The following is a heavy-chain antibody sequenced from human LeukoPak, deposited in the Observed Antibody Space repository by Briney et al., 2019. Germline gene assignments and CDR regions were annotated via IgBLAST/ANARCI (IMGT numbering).Heavy chain of an antibody. D-gene: IGHD2-2*03. CDR3: AVDIRRNTFGY. CDR1: GGTFSSYA. V-gene: IGHV1-18*01. CDR2: ISAYNGNT. Sequence: GASVKVSCKASGGTFSSYAISWVRQAPGQGLEWMGWISAYNGNTNYAQKLQGRVTMTTDTSTSTAYMELRSLRSDDTAVYYCAVDIRRNTFGYWGQGTLVTVSS. J-gene: IGHJ4*02.